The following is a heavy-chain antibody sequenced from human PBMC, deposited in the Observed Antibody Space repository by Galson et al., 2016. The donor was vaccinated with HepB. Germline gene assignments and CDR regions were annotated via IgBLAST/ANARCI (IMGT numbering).Heavy chain of an antibody. Sequence: SVKVSCKAFGYTFSSYGISWVRQAPGQGLEWMGWISVHTGNTNYAQKFQGRVTMATDISTSTAFMELGNLRSDDTAVYYCARGGGRGGSDYWGQGTLVTVSS. CDR3: ARGGGRGGSDY. CDR2: ISVHTGNT. CDR1: GYTFSSYG. J-gene: IGHJ4*02. V-gene: IGHV1-18*01. D-gene: IGHD1-26*01.